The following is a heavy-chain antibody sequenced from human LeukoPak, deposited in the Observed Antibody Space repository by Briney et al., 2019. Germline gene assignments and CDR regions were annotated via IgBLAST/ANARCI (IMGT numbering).Heavy chain of an antibody. CDR3: ARLYNDFWTDYYYMDV. V-gene: IGHV3-48*01. CDR2: ISSSSSTI. J-gene: IGHJ6*03. D-gene: IGHD3-3*01. Sequence: GGSLRLSCAASGFTFSSYSMNWVRQAPGKGLEWVSYISSSSSTIYYADSVKGRFTISRDNAKNSLYPQMNSLRAEDTAVYYCARLYNDFWTDYYYMDVWGKGTTVTVSS. CDR1: GFTFSSYS.